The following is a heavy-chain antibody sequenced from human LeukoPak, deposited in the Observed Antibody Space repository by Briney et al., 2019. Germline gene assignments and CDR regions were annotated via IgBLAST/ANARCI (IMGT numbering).Heavy chain of an antibody. Sequence: PSETLSLTCTVSGYSISSGYYWGWIRQPPGKGLEWIGSIYHSGSTYYNPSLKSRVTISVDTSKNQFSLKLSSVTAADTAVYYWAKECSVGRITILGGVIVPGTVKSRENTWFYPGGQGPLVTVS. J-gene: IGHJ5*02. V-gene: IGHV4-38-2*02. CDR2: IYHSGST. D-gene: IGHD3-3*01. CDR3: AKECSVGRITILGGVIVPGTVKSRENTWFYP. CDR1: GYSISSGYY.